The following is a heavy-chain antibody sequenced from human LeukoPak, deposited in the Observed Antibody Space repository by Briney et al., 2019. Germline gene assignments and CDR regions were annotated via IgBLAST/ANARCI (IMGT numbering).Heavy chain of an antibody. CDR3: ARGRTVVTPGWYFDL. V-gene: IGHV1-8*01. CDR1: GYTFTSYD. D-gene: IGHD4-23*01. J-gene: IGHJ2*01. Sequence: ASVKVSCKASGYTFTSYDINWVRQATGQGLEWMGWMNPNSGNTGYAQKFQGRVTMTRNTSISTAYMEPSSLRSEDTAVYYCARGRTVVTPGWYFDLWGRGTLVTVSS. CDR2: MNPNSGNT.